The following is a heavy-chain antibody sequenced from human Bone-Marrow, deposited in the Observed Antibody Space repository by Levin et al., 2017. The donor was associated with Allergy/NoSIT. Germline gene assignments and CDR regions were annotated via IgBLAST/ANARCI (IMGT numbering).Heavy chain of an antibody. CDR1: GFIFSDYA. D-gene: IGHD3-10*01. J-gene: IGHJ3*02. Sequence: PGGSLRLSCAASGFIFSDYAMHWVRQIPAKGLEWVAFISYDGSITDYADSVKGRFAISRDPSTNTLYLQMNTLRPGDTGVYYCAKERHNSGSTDAFDIWGHGSAATVSS. CDR3: AKERHNSGSTDAFDI. CDR2: ISYDGSIT. V-gene: IGHV3-30*18.